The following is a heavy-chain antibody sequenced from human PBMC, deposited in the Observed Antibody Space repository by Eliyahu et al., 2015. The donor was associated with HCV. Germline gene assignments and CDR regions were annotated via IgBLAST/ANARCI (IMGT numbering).Heavy chain of an antibody. CDR2: INWSGGSR. D-gene: IGHD1-26*01. V-gene: IGHV3-20*04. Sequence: EVQLVESGGGVVRPGGSLRLSCAASGFTFDDHGMNWVRQVPGKGLEWVAGINWSGGSRGHADAVRGRFTISRDNGKNSLYLEMHSLRVDDTAFYYCVRSQGAALPPPFDYWGQGILVTVSS. J-gene: IGHJ4*02. CDR1: GFTFDDHG. CDR3: VRSQGAALPPPFDY.